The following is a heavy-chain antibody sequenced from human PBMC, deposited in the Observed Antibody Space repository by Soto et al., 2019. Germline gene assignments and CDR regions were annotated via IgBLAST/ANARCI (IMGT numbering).Heavy chain of an antibody. J-gene: IGHJ4*02. CDR1: GGSISSYY. V-gene: IGHV4-59*01. D-gene: IGHD3-9*01. Sequence: VQLQESGPVLVKPSETLSLTCTVSGGSISSYYWSWIRQPPGKGLEWIGNIYYSGSTNYNPSLRSRVTISVDTSKNQFSLKLSSVTAADTAVYYCARGNYDFLTGYYIEYFDYWGQGTLVTVSS. CDR3: ARGNYDFLTGYYIEYFDY. CDR2: IYYSGST.